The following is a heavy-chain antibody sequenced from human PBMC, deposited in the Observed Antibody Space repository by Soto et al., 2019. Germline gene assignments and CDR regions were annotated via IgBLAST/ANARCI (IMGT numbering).Heavy chain of an antibody. CDR2: ISGSGGST. D-gene: IGHD6-13*01. Sequence: GGSLRLSCAASGFTFSSYAMSWVRQAPGKGLEWVSAISGSGGSTYYADSVKGRFTISRDNSKNTLYLQMNSLRAEDTAVYYCAKDKGSIAAAGTSGWFDPWGQGTLVTVSS. CDR3: AKDKGSIAAAGTSGWFDP. J-gene: IGHJ5*02. V-gene: IGHV3-23*01. CDR1: GFTFSSYA.